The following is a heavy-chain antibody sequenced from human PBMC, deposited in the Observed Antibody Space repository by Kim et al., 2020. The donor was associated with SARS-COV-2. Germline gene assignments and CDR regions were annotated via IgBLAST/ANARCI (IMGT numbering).Heavy chain of an antibody. V-gene: IGHV3-23*01. J-gene: IGHJ5*02. CDR1: GFTSSSYA. D-gene: IGHD2-15*01. CDR2: ISGNGGNT. CDR3: ARSGGDCSGGSFYLDWFAR. Sequence: GGSLRLSCAASGFTSSSYAMDWVRQAPGKGLEWVSVISGNGGNTYYAESVKGRFTISRDNSKNTVYLQMDRLRVEDTAVYYCARSGGDCSGGSFYLDWFARWSKGAPVTVYS.